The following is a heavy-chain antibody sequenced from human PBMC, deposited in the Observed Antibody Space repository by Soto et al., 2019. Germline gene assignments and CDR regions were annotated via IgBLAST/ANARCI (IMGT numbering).Heavy chain of an antibody. V-gene: IGHV4-59*01. CDR1: GGTISSYY. J-gene: IGHJ6*02. Sequence: SETLPLTRTVSGGTISSYYWSWIRQPPGKGLEWIGYIYYSGSTNYNPSLKSRVTISVDTSKNQFSLKLSSVTAADTAVYYCARAGWTYYYYYGMDVWGQGTTVTVSS. CDR3: ARAGWTYYYYYGMDV. CDR2: IYYSGST. D-gene: IGHD2-15*01.